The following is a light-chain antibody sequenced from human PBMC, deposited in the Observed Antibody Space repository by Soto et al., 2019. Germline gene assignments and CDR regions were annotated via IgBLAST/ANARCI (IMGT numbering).Light chain of an antibody. Sequence: DIVMTQSPDSLAVSPGERATINCKSSQSVLYSSNNKNYLTWYQQKPGQPPKVLIYWASTRESGVPDRVSGSGSGTDFTLTISSLQAEDVAVYYCQQYYSTPFTFGQGTRLEIK. CDR3: QQYYSTPFT. CDR1: QSVLYSSNNKNY. V-gene: IGKV4-1*01. CDR2: WAS. J-gene: IGKJ5*01.